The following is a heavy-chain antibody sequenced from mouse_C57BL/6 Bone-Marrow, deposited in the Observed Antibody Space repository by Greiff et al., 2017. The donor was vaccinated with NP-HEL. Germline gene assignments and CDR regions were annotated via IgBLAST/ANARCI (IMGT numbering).Heavy chain of an antibody. V-gene: IGHV1-63*01. CDR1: GYTFTNYW. CDR2: IYPGGGYA. Sequence: QVQLKQSGAELVRPGTSVKMSCKASGYTFTNYWIGWAKQRPGHGLEWIGDIYPGGGYAKYNEKFKGKATMNADNSSSTAYMQFSSLTSSDSAIYYCARRVWLLLYFDYWGQGTTLTVSS. J-gene: IGHJ2*01. D-gene: IGHD2-3*01. CDR3: ARRVWLLLYFDY.